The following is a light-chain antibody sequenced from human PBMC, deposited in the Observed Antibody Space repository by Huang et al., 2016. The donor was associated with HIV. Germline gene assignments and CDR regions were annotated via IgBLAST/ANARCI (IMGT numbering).Light chain of an antibody. CDR3: QQYNNWPPYT. CDR1: QSVSSN. J-gene: IGKJ2*01. Sequence: ELVMTQSPAILSVSPGERATLSCRASQSVSSNLAWYQQKPGQAPRLLINGASTRATGIPAMISGSGSEREFTRTISSLQSEDFAVYYCQQYNNWPPYTFGQGTKLEIK. CDR2: GAS. V-gene: IGKV3-15*01.